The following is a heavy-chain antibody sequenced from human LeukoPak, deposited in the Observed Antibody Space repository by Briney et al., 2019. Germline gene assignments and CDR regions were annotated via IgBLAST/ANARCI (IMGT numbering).Heavy chain of an antibody. J-gene: IGHJ4*02. CDR2: IYHSGST. Sequence: PSETLSLTCTVSGYSISSGYYWGWIRQPPGKGLEWIGSIYHSGSTYYNPSLKSRVTISVDTSKNQFSLKLSSVTAADTAVYYCAREGEGSSSPWKGYYFDYWGQGTLVTVSS. D-gene: IGHD6-6*01. V-gene: IGHV4-38-2*02. CDR3: AREGEGSSSPWKGYYFDY. CDR1: GYSISSGYY.